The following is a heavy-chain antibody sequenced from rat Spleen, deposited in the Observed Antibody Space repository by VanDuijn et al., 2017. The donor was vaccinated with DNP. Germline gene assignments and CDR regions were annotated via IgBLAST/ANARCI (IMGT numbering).Heavy chain of an antibody. CDR2: ISTSGGST. CDR3: ATDLRVYWYFDF. D-gene: IGHD1-4*01. J-gene: IGHJ1*01. V-gene: IGHV5-25*01. CDR1: GFTFSNSD. Sequence: EVQLVESGGGLVQPGRSMKLSCAASGFTFSNSDMAWVRQAPTKGLEWVASISTSGGSTYYRDSVKGRFTISRDNAKSTLYLQMDSLRSEDTATYYCATDLRVYWYFDFWGPGTMVTVSS.